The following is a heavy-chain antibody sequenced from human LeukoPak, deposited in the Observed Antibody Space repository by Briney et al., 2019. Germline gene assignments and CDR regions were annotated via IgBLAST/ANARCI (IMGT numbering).Heavy chain of an antibody. J-gene: IGHJ6*04. Sequence: ASVKVSCKASGYTFTGYYMHWVRQAPGQGLEWMGRINPNSGGTNYAQKFQGRVTMTRDTSISTAYMELSRLRSDDTAVYYCARCPPYCTNGVCLDVWGKGTTATVSS. CDR2: INPNSGGT. D-gene: IGHD2-8*01. CDR1: GYTFTGYY. V-gene: IGHV1-2*06. CDR3: ARCPPYCTNGVCLDV.